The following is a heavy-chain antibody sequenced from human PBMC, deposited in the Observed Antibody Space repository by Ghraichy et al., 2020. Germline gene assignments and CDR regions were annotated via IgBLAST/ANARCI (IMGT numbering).Heavy chain of an antibody. CDR1: GFTFSDYY. V-gene: IGHV3-11*01. D-gene: IGHD5-18*01. J-gene: IGHJ6*02. CDR2: ISSSGSTI. CDR3: ARDYYSGYSYGYDYYYGMDV. Sequence: GGSLRLSCAASGFTFSDYYMSWILQAPGQGLEWVSYISSSGSTIYYADSVKGRFTISRDNAKNSLYLQMNSLRAEDTAVYYCARDYYSGYSYGYDYYYGMDVWGQGTTVTVSS.